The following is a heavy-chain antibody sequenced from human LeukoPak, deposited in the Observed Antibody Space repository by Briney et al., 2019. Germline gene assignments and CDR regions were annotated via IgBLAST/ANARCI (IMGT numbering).Heavy chain of an antibody. CDR1: GFSFSSYA. J-gene: IGHJ4*02. CDR3: AKVGLRLGDYYDSSGYYDY. D-gene: IGHD3-22*01. V-gene: IGHV3-23*01. CDR2: VTSGGGGST. Sequence: PGGSLRLSCEASGFSFSSYAFAWVRQASGKGLEWVAAVTSGGGGSTHYANSVKGRFTMSRDNSKNTLYVEMNYLRAEDTAVYYCAKVGLRLGDYYDSSGYYDYWGQGTLVTVSS.